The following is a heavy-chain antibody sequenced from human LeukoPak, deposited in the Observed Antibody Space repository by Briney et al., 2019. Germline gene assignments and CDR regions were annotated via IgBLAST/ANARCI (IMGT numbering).Heavy chain of an antibody. Sequence: GGSLRLSCAASGFTFSSYAMHWVRQAPGKWLEWVAVISYDGSNKYYADSVKGRFTISRDNSKNTLYLQVNSLRAEDTAVYYCAKGGKWDVTPFDYWGQGTLVTVSS. CDR3: AKGGKWDVTPFDY. CDR2: ISYDGSNK. CDR1: GFTFSSYA. D-gene: IGHD1-26*01. J-gene: IGHJ4*02. V-gene: IGHV3-30-3*01.